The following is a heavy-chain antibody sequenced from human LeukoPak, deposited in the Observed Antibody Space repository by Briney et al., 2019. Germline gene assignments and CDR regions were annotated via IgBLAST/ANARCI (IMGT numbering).Heavy chain of an antibody. CDR3: TRVGYIDEGIDY. CDR1: GFPFSSYW. CDR2: IKQDGSKK. Sequence: GGSLRPSCVASGFPFSSYWMTWVRQAPGKGLEWVANIKQDGSKKSYVDSVKGRFTISRDNAKNSLYLQMNSLRAEDTAIYYCTRVGYIDEGIDYWGQGTLVTVSS. J-gene: IGHJ4*02. D-gene: IGHD5-24*01. V-gene: IGHV3-7*04.